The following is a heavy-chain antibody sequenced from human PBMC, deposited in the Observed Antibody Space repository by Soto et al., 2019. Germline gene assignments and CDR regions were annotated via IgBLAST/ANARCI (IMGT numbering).Heavy chain of an antibody. CDR1: GYGFSSSS. Sequence: GESLQISYQASGYGFSSSSIAWVRQSPGKGLQWVGIIYPGDSETRYSPSLRGQVTFSADTSTNTAVLQWSRLKTSDSGTYYCAKHVDNSGVLYYFDSWGQGTQVTVCS. CDR2: IYPGDSET. D-gene: IGHD3-10*01. V-gene: IGHV5-51*01. J-gene: IGHJ4*01. CDR3: AKHVDNSGVLYYFDS.